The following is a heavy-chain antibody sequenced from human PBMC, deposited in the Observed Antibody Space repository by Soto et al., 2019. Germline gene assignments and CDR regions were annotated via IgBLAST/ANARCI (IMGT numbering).Heavy chain of an antibody. CDR2: ISYDGSNK. V-gene: IGHV3-30*18. Sequence: QVQLVESGGGVVQPGRSLRLSCAASGFTFSSYGMHWVRQAPGKGLEWVAVISYDGSNKYYADSVKGRFTISRDNSKNTLYLQMNSLRAEDTAVYYCAKNRAYYYDSSGYYPDYYYYGMDVW. CDR3: AKNRAYYYDSSGYYPDYYYYGMDV. J-gene: IGHJ6*01. CDR1: GFTFSSYG. D-gene: IGHD3-22*01.